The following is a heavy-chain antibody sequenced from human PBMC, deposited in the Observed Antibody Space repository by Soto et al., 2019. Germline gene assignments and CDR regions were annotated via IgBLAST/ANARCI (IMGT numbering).Heavy chain of an antibody. D-gene: IGHD3-3*02. CDR1: GFTFSSYS. V-gene: IGHV3-21*01. J-gene: IGHJ4*02. Sequence: PGGSLRLSCAASGFTFSSYSMNWVRQAPGKGLEWVSSISSSSSYIYYADSVKGRFTISRDNAKNSLYLQMNRLRAEDTAVYYCATPHFRTPNAPFDYWGQGTLVTVSS. CDR3: ATPHFRTPNAPFDY. CDR2: ISSSSSYI.